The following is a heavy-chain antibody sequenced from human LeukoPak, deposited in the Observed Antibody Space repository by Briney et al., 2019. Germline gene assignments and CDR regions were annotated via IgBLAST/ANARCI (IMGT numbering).Heavy chain of an antibody. D-gene: IGHD1-7*01. V-gene: IGHV3-9*01. CDR3: ARDAMGTISKAFDI. J-gene: IGHJ3*02. CDR2: ISWNSGSI. CDR1: GFTFDDYA. Sequence: GGSLRLSCAASGFTFDDYAMHWARQAPGKGLEWVSGISWNSGSIGYADSVKGRFTISRDNAKSSMYLQMNSLRAEDTAVYYCARDAMGTISKAFDIWGQGTMVTVSS.